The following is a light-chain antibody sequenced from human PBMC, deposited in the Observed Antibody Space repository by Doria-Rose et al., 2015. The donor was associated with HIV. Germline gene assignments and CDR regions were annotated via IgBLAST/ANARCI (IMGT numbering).Light chain of an antibody. J-gene: IGKJ5*01. CDR1: QRVKSSY. CDR3: QQYGTSRGT. V-gene: IGKV3-20*01. Sequence: TQSPGTLSLSPGEGATLSCRASQRVKSSYLAWYQQKPSQAPRLLIYDASTRATGIPDRFSGSGSGTDFTLTISRLEPEDVAVYYCQQYGTSRGTFGQGTRLEIK. CDR2: DAS.